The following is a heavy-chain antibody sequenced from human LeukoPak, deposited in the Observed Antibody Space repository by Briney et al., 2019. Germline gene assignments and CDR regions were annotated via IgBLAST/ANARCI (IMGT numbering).Heavy chain of an antibody. CDR3: ARHGRYFDWLLYRPFDY. D-gene: IGHD3-9*01. V-gene: IGHV4-34*01. CDR2: INHSGST. Sequence: SETLSLTCAVYGGSFSGYYWSWIRQPPGKGLEWIGEINHSGSTNCNPSLKSRVTISVDTSKNQFSLKLSSVTAADTAVYYCARHGRYFDWLLYRPFDYWGQGTLVTVSS. J-gene: IGHJ4*02. CDR1: GGSFSGYY.